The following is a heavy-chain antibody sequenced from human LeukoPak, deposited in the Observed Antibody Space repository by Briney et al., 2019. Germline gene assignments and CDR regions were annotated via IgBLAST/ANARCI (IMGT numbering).Heavy chain of an antibody. CDR3: ARYCGGDCYGMDV. D-gene: IGHD2-21*01. CDR1: GFTFSSYW. Sequence: PGGSLRLSCTASGFTFSSYWISWVRQAPGKGLEWVANIKQDGSEKDYVDSVKGRFTISRDNAKNSLYLQMNSLRAEDTAVYYCARYCGGDCYGMDVWGQGTTVTVSS. V-gene: IGHV3-7*01. CDR2: IKQDGSEK. J-gene: IGHJ6*02.